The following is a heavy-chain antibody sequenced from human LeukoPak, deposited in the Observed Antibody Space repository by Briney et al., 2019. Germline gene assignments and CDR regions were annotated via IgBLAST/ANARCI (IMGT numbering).Heavy chain of an antibody. Sequence: TSETLSLTCTVSGGSISIYYWNWIRQPAGKGLEWIGRIYSSGSTNYNPSLKSRVTLSVDTSKNQFSLKLSSVTAADTAVYYCARGGAAADAFDYWGQGTLVPVSS. CDR1: GGSISIYY. J-gene: IGHJ4*02. D-gene: IGHD6-13*01. CDR2: IYSSGST. V-gene: IGHV4-4*07. CDR3: ARGGAAADAFDY.